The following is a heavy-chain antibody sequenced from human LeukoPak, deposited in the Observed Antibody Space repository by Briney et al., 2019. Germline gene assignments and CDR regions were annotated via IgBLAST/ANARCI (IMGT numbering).Heavy chain of an antibody. Sequence: ASVKVSCKASGYTFTGYYMHWVRQAPGQGLEWMGRISPNSGGTNYAQKFQGRVTMTRDTSISTAYMELSRLRFDDTAVYYCARGAQASSSWYLDYWGQGTLVTVSS. CDR1: GYTFTGYY. V-gene: IGHV1-2*06. CDR2: ISPNSGGT. J-gene: IGHJ4*02. CDR3: ARGAQASSSWYLDY. D-gene: IGHD6-13*01.